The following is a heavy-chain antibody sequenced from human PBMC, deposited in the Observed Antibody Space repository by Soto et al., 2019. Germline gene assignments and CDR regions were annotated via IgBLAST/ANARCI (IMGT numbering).Heavy chain of an antibody. Sequence: PGQSLRLPWAASAFIFRNYGMHWVRQAPGKGLEWVAVIWHDGRNKYYADSVKGRFTMSRDNSKNTLDLQMNSLRAEDTAVYFCVPSRITLIRGRIINHPYNWFDPWGHGT. CDR2: IWHDGRNK. CDR3: VPSRITLIRGRIINHPYNWFDP. J-gene: IGHJ5*02. D-gene: IGHD3-10*01. V-gene: IGHV3-33*01. CDR1: AFIFRNYG.